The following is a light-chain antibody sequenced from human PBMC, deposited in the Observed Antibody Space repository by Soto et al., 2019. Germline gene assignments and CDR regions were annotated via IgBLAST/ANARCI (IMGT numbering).Light chain of an antibody. CDR3: KHYNNWPPWT. V-gene: IGKV3-15*01. J-gene: IGKJ1*01. CDR1: QSVSSN. CDR2: GAS. Sequence: EIVMTQSPATLSVSPGERATLSCRASQSVSSNLAWYQQKPGQAPRLLIYGASTRATGIPARFSGSGSGTEFTLTISSLQSKDFAVYYCKHYNNWPPWTFGQGTKVEIK.